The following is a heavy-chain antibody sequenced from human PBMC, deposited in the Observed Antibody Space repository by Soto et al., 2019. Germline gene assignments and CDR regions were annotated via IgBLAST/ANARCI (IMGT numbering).Heavy chain of an antibody. V-gene: IGHV3-30*03. Sequence: GGCLRLSCAASGFTFSSYGMHWVRQAPGKGLEWVAVISYDGTEKYHADSVKGRFTISRDNSKNTLYLQVNSLRAEDTAVYYCARKPETGTTVPFDYWGQGTLVTVSS. CDR1: GFTFSSYG. CDR2: ISYDGTEK. CDR3: ARKPETGTTVPFDY. D-gene: IGHD1-1*01. J-gene: IGHJ4*02.